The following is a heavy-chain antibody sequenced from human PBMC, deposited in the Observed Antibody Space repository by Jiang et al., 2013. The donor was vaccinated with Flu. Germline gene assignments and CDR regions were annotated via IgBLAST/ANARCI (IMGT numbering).Heavy chain of an antibody. J-gene: IGHJ2*01. CDR2: IYYSGST. Sequence: GSGLVKPSQTLSLTCTVSGDSISRGGYYWSWIRQPPVKGLEWIGYIYYSGSTYYNPSLKSRVAISVDTSKNQFSLKLSSVTAADTAVYYCARAPVGSDYFFDLWGRGTLVTVSS. D-gene: IGHD2/OR15-2a*01. V-gene: IGHV4-31*03. CDR3: ARAPVGSDYFFDL. CDR1: GDSISRGGYY.